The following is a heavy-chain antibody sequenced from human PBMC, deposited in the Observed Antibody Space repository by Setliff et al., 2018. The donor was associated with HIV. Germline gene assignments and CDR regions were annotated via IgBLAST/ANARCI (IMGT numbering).Heavy chain of an antibody. V-gene: IGHV4-34*01. J-gene: IGHJ5*02. CDR1: GGSINGHY. Sequence: SETLSLTCTVSGGSINGHYWSWIRQPPGKGLEWIGEIRHSGSTNYNPSPKSRVTISVDTSKNQFSLKLRSVTAADTAVYYCARGGRVAGIGLWGSWFDPWGQGTLVTVSS. CDR2: IRHSGST. D-gene: IGHD6-19*01. CDR3: ARGGRVAGIGLWGSWFDP.